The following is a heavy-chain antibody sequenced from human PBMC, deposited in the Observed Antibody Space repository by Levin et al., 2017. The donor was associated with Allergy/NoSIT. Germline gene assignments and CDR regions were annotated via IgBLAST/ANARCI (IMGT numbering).Heavy chain of an antibody. D-gene: IGHD5-24*01. J-gene: IGHJ3*02. CDR1: GFTFSNYA. Sequence: GGSLRLSCAASGFTFSNYAMSWVRQAPGKGLEWVSIISGRADATYYADSVKGRFTISRDNSENTLSLQMNSLTVEDTAMYYCARVFLRRDGYNYELFGGAFDIWGQGTTVTLSS. V-gene: IGHV3-23*01. CDR2: ISGRADAT. CDR3: ARVFLRRDGYNYELFGGAFDI.